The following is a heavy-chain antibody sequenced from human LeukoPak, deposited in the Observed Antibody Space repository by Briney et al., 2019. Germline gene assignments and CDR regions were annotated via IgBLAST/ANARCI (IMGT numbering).Heavy chain of an antibody. J-gene: IGHJ4*02. D-gene: IGHD3-10*01. CDR2: INYSSSTI. CDR1: GFTFTYYN. V-gene: IGHV3-48*01. Sequence: GGSLRLSCAASGFTFTYYNMNWVRQAPGKGLEWLSYINYSSSTIYYVDSVKGRFTISRDNAKISLYLQMNSLRVEDTAVYYCASLFYYGSGSADYWGQGTLVTVSS. CDR3: ASLFYYGSGSADY.